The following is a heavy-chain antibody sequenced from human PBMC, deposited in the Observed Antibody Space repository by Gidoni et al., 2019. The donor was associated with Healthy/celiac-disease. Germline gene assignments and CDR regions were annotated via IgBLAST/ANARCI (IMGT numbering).Heavy chain of an antibody. CDR3: AKDLYSSSWLLDY. CDR1: GFTFDDYA. CDR2: ISWNSGSI. V-gene: IGHV3-9*01. Sequence: EVQLVESGGGLVQPGRSLRLSCAASGFTFDDYAMHWVRQAPGKGLEGVSGISWNSGSIGYADSVKGRFTISRDNAKNSLYLQMNSLRAEDTALYYCAKDLYSSSWLLDYWGQGTLVTVSS. J-gene: IGHJ4*02. D-gene: IGHD6-13*01.